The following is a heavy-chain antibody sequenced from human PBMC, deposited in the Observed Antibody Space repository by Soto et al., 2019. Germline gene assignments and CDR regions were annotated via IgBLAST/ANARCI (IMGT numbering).Heavy chain of an antibody. D-gene: IGHD6-19*01. V-gene: IGHV1-69*13. CDR1: GGTFSSYA. Sequence: GASVKVSCKASGGTFSSYAISWVRQAPGQGLEWMGGIIPIFGTANCAQKFQGRVTITADESTSTAYMELSSLRSEDTAVYYCAKGIAVAGRAYFDYWGQGTLVTVSS. CDR3: AKGIAVAGRAYFDY. J-gene: IGHJ4*02. CDR2: IIPIFGTA.